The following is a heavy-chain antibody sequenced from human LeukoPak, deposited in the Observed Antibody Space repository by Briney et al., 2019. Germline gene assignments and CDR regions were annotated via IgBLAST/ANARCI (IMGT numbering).Heavy chain of an antibody. J-gene: IGHJ4*02. Sequence: GGSLRLSCAASGFNFNTYTMNWVRQAPGKGLEWVSSISSDSSYIYYADAVHGRFTVSRDNAKYSLYLQMNSLRAEDTAVYYCVRGSYGAYNYWGQGSLVTVSS. D-gene: IGHD4-17*01. CDR1: GFNFNTYT. V-gene: IGHV3-21*01. CDR3: VRGSYGAYNY. CDR2: ISSDSSYI.